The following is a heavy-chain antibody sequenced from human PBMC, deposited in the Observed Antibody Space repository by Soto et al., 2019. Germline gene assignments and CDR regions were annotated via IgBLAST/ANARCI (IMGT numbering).Heavy chain of an antibody. CDR1: GYTFTHYD. V-gene: IGHV1-8*01. CDR2: MNPNTGNT. Sequence: QVQLVQSGADMKKPGASVKVSCKASGYTFTHYDINWVRQATGQGLEWMGWMNPNTGNTGFAQKFQDRVTMTRNTSICTAYMELSSLRSEDTALYFGARGGWGPPFDFWGQGTPVTVSS. J-gene: IGHJ4*02. D-gene: IGHD3-16*01. CDR3: ARGGWGPPFDF.